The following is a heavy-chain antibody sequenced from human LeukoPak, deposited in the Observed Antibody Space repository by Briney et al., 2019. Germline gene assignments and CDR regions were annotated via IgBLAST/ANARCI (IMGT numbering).Heavy chain of an antibody. CDR1: GGSISSGSYY. Sequence: SETLSLTCTVSGGSISSGSYYWSWIRQPAGKGLEWIGSIYTSGSTNYNPSLKSRVTISVDTSKNQFSLKLSSVTAADTAVYYCARSRPGEYCSGGSCGFFDYWGQGTLVTVSS. D-gene: IGHD2-15*01. J-gene: IGHJ4*02. V-gene: IGHV4-61*02. CDR2: IYTSGST. CDR3: ARSRPGEYCSGGSCGFFDY.